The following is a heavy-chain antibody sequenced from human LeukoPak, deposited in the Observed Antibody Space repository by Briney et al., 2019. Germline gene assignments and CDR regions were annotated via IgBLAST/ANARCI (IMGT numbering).Heavy chain of an antibody. CDR3: ARSHYGSGIRWFDP. D-gene: IGHD3-10*01. CDR2: ISSSGSTI. Sequence: GGSLRLSCAASGFTFSSYEMNWVRQAPGKGLEWVSYISSSGSTIYYADSVKGRFTISRDNAKNSLYLQMNSLRAEDMAVYYCARSHYGSGIRWFDPWGQGTLVTVSS. J-gene: IGHJ5*02. V-gene: IGHV3-48*03. CDR1: GFTFSSYE.